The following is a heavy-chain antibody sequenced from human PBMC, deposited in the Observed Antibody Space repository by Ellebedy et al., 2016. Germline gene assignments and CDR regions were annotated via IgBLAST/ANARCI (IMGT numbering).Heavy chain of an antibody. D-gene: IGHD6-6*01. CDR1: GGSFSGYY. CDR2: IYYSGST. V-gene: IGHV4-59*01. CDR3: ARDSEYSSSPRGFDY. J-gene: IGHJ4*02. Sequence: SETLSLXCAVYGGSFSGYYWSWIRQPPGKGLEWIGYIYYSGSTNYNPSLKSRVTISVDTSKNQFSLKLSSVTAADTAVYYCARDSEYSSSPRGFDYWGQGTLVTVSS.